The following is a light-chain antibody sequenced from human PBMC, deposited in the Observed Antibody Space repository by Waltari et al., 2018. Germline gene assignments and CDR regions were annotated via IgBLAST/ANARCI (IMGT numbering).Light chain of an antibody. CDR2: AAS. CDR3: KNYNSAPLT. J-gene: IGKJ4*01. CDR1: QRIGNF. Sequence: DIQMIQSPSSLSASVGDRVTISCRSSQRIGNFLAWYQQKPGKVPKCLIYAASTLQSGVPSRFSGSGSGTDFTLTISSLQPEDVATYYCKNYNSAPLTFGGGTRVQIK. V-gene: IGKV1-27*01.